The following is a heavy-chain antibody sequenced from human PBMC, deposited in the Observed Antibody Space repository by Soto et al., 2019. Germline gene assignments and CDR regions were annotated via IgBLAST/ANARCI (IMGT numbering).Heavy chain of an antibody. CDR3: ARDQLTPYSSSLYYYYYGMDV. CDR1: GFTFSSYG. D-gene: IGHD6-6*01. J-gene: IGHJ6*02. Sequence: GGSLRLSCAASGFTFSSYGMHWVRQAPGKGLEWVAVIWYDGSNKYYADSVKGRFTISRDNSKNTLYLQMNSLRAEDTAVYYCARDQLTPYSSSLYYYYYGMDVWGQGTTVTVSS. CDR2: IWYDGSNK. V-gene: IGHV3-33*01.